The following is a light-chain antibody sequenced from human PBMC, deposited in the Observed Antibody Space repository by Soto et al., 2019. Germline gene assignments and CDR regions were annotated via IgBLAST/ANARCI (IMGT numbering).Light chain of an antibody. CDR2: EVS. Sequence: QSALTQPASVSGSPGQSISISCTGTSSDVCNYKYISMYQQHPAKAPTLMIYEVSHRPSPVSNRSSGSKSCNTASLTIIGVQAEDETDYYCFSYTCSGTYIFGTWPKVTV. V-gene: IGLV2-14*01. CDR1: SSDVCNYKY. CDR3: FSYTCSGTYI. J-gene: IGLJ1*01.